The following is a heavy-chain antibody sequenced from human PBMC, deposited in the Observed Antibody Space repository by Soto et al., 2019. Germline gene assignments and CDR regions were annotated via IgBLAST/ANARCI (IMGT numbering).Heavy chain of an antibody. CDR3: ARRWGEGRVDY. CDR1: GGSISSSNW. D-gene: IGHD3-10*01. CDR2: IYHSGST. V-gene: IGHV4-4*02. J-gene: IGHJ4*02. Sequence: QVQLQESGPGLVKPSGTLSLTCAVSGGSISSSNWWSWVRQPPGKGMDWIGEIYHSGSTNYKPSLKSRVTIAVDKPRNQFSLKLSSVTAADTAVYYCARRWGEGRVDYWGQGTLVTVSS.